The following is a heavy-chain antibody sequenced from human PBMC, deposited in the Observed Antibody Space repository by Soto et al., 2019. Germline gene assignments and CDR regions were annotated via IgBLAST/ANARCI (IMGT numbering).Heavy chain of an antibody. CDR2: ISAYSGST. CDR3: ARDFTKSSSWPYYFDY. CDR1: GYTFTTYG. D-gene: IGHD6-13*01. J-gene: IGHJ4*02. V-gene: IGHV1-18*01. Sequence: QVQLVQSGAEVKKPGASVKVSCKASGYTFTTYGISWVRQAPGQGLEWMGWISAYSGSTKFAQKLQGRVTMTTDTFSTSAYLELRNLTSDDTAVYYCARDFTKSSSWPYYFDYWGQGTLVTVSS.